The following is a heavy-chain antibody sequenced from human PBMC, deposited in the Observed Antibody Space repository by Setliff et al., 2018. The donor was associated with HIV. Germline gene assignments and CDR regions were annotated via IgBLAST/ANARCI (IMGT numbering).Heavy chain of an antibody. J-gene: IGHJ5*02. V-gene: IGHV1-2*06. CDR2: IIPNSGGT. Sequence: ASVKVSCKASGYTFTSYYIHWVRQAPGQGLEWMGRIIPNSGGTYFARNFQGRVTMTRDTSISTAYMELSRLRSDDTAVYYCARGFSVYSSSDPLLNWFDPWGQGALVTVS. CDR1: GYTFTSYY. D-gene: IGHD6-6*01. CDR3: ARGFSVYSSSDPLLNWFDP.